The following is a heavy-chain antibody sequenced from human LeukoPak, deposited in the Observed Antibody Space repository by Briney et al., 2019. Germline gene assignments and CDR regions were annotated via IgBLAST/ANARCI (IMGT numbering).Heavy chain of an antibody. CDR3: ARDRDHDSLSLSFGELFLDY. V-gene: IGHV3-48*04. CDR1: GFTFSSYS. CDR2: ISISSSII. J-gene: IGHJ4*02. Sequence: GGSLRLSCAASGFTFSSYSMNWVRQAPGKGLEWVSYISISSSIIYYPASVKGRFTISRDNAKNSLYLQMNSLRAEDTAVYYCARDRDHDSLSLSFGELFLDYWGLGTLVTVSS. D-gene: IGHD3-10*01.